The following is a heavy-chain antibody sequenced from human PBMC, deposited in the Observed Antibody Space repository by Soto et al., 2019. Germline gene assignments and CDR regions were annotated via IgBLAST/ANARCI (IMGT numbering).Heavy chain of an antibody. J-gene: IGHJ4*02. CDR3: ARGPGYYPDNSGYYGSPDY. D-gene: IGHD3-22*01. V-gene: IGHV3-48*02. Sequence: GGSLRLSCAASGFTFSSYSMNWVRQAPGKGLEWVSYISSSSSTIYYADSVKGRFTISRDNAKNSLYLQMNSLRDEDTAVYYCARGPGYYPDNSGYYGSPDYWGQGTLVTVSS. CDR2: ISSSSSTI. CDR1: GFTFSSYS.